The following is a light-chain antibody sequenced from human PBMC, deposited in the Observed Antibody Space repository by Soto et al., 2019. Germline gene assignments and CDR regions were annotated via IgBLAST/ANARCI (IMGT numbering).Light chain of an antibody. CDR1: QSVSSSF. Sequence: EIVLTQSPGTLSLSPGERATLSCRASQSVSSSFLAWYQQKPGQAPRLLIYGASSRATGIPDRFSGSGSGTDFTLTFSRLEPEDFAVDYCQQYGRSPWTFGQGTKVEIK. CDR2: GAS. CDR3: QQYGRSPWT. V-gene: IGKV3-20*01. J-gene: IGKJ1*01.